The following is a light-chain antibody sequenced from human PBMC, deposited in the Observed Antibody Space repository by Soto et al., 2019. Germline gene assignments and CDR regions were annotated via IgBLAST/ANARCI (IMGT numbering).Light chain of an antibody. CDR3: QQYGSSLYMYT. CDR1: QSVSNIY. CDR2: GSS. J-gene: IGKJ2*01. V-gene: IGKV3-20*01. Sequence: ESVLTQSPGTLSLSPGERATLSCRASQSVSNIYIAWYQQKPGQAPRLLIYGSSSRATGVPDRFSGSGSGTDLTLTISRLEPEDFAVYYCQQYGSSLYMYTFGQGTKLEIK.